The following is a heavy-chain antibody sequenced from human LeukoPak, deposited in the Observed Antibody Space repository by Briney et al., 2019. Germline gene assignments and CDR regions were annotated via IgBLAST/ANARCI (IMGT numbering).Heavy chain of an antibody. Sequence: GGSLRLSCAASGFTFSNAWMSWVRQAPGKGLEWVGRIKSKTDGGTTDYAATVKGRFTISRDDSKNTLYLQMNSLKTEDTAVYYCTTDLGYWSLGYRGQGTLVTVSS. D-gene: IGHD3-22*01. CDR1: GFTFSNAW. CDR3: TTDLGYWSLGY. V-gene: IGHV3-15*01. J-gene: IGHJ4*02. CDR2: IKSKTDGGTT.